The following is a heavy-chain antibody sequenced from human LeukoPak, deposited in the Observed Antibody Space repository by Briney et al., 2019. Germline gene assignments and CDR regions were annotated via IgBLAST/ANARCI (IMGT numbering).Heavy chain of an antibody. Sequence: PGGSLRLSCAASGFTFSSYSMNWVRQAPGKALEWVSSISSSSSYIYYADSVKGRFTISRDNAKNSLYLQMNSLRAEDTAVYYCARDLVPAAPDYWGQGTLVTVSS. CDR3: ARDLVPAAPDY. J-gene: IGHJ4*02. CDR2: ISSSSSYI. CDR1: GFTFSSYS. D-gene: IGHD2-2*01. V-gene: IGHV3-21*01.